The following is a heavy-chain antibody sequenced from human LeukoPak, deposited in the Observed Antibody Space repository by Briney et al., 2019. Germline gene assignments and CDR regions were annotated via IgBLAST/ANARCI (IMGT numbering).Heavy chain of an antibody. D-gene: IGHD2-21*02. Sequence: GESLKISCKGSGYSFTSYWIGWVRQMPGKGLEWMGIIYPGDSDTRYSPSFQGQVTISADKSISTAYLQWSSLKASDTAMYYCARRGNCGGDCYSYYFDYWGQGTLVTVSS. V-gene: IGHV5-51*01. CDR2: IYPGDSDT. J-gene: IGHJ4*02. CDR1: GYSFTSYW. CDR3: ARRGNCGGDCYSYYFDY.